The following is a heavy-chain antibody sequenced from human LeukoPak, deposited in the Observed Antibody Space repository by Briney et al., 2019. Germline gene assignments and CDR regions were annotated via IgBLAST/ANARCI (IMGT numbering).Heavy chain of an antibody. J-gene: IGHJ6*03. V-gene: IGHV1-8*03. CDR1: GYTFTSYD. Sequence: ASVKVSCKASGYTFTSYDINWVRQATGQGLEWMGWMNPNSGNTGYAQKFQGRVTITRNTSISTAYMELSSLRSEDTAVYYCARGAGYYYYCYYMDVWGKGTTVTVSS. CDR2: MNPNSGNT. CDR3: ARGAGYYYYCYYMDV.